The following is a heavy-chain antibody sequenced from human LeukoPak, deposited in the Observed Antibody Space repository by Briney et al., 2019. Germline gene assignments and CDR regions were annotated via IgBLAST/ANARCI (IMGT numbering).Heavy chain of an antibody. J-gene: IGHJ4*02. CDR1: GYTFTSYD. CDR2: INPNSGGT. D-gene: IGHD5-18*01. CDR3: ARYQPKRGYSYGYDY. V-gene: IGHV1-2*02. Sequence: ASVKVSCKASGYTFTSYDINWVRQAPGQGLEWMGWINPNSGGTNYAQKFQGRVTMTRDTSISTAYMELSRLRSDDTAVYYCARYQPKRGYSYGYDYWGQGTLVTVSS.